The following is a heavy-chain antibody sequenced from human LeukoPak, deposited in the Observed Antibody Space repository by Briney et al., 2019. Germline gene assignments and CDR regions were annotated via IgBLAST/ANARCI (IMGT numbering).Heavy chain of an antibody. CDR3: ARGAYYYDILAGYYY. V-gene: IGHV1-8*01. CDR2: MNPNSGNT. J-gene: IGHJ4*02. Sequence: ASVKVSCKASGYTFTSYDINWVRQATGQGLEWMGWMNPNSGNTGYAQKFQGRVTMTRNTSISTDYMELSSMRSEDTAVYYCARGAYYYDILAGYYYWGQGTLVTVSS. D-gene: IGHD3-9*01. CDR1: GYTFTSYD.